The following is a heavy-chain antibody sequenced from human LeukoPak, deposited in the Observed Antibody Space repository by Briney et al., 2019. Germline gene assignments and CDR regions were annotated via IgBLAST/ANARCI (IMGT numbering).Heavy chain of an antibody. CDR1: GFTFTKYA. V-gene: IGHV3-21*01. CDR2: ISSSSSYI. CDR3: ARSPSTVPYFDY. J-gene: IGHJ4*02. Sequence: GGSLRLSCAASGFTFTKYALNWVRQAPGKGLEWVSSISSSSSYIYYADSVKGRFTISRDNAKNSLYLRMNSLRAEDTAVYYCARSPSTVPYFDYWGQGTLVTVSS. D-gene: IGHD4-11*01.